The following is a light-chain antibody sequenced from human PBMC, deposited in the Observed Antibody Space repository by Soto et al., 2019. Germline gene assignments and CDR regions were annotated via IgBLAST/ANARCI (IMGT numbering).Light chain of an antibody. CDR1: SSDVGSYNL. V-gene: IGLV2-23*01. CDR3: CSSARISNVL. CDR2: EGD. J-gene: IGLJ2*01. Sequence: QSALTQPAAVSWSPGQSITISCTGTSSDVGSYNLVSWYQQHPGKAPKLMIYEGDKRPSGVSNLFSGSKSGNTASLTISGLQAEDEADYYCCSSARISNVLFGGGTKLSVL.